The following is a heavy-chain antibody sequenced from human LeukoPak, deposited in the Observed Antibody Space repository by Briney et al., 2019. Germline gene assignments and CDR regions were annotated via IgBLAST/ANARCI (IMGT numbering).Heavy chain of an antibody. J-gene: IGHJ5*02. CDR3: ARDDPYYYDA. CDR1: RDILWINSAL. V-gene: IGHV6-1*01. D-gene: IGHD3-22*01. Sequence: SHTLALLCAIWRDILWINSALWNWVTRSPARVLEWLGRTYYRSKWYNDYAGSVKSRISTNTDTSKIQLCSQMNSVTAEDTAVYYCARDDPYYYDAWGQGTLVTVS. CDR2: TYYRSKWYN.